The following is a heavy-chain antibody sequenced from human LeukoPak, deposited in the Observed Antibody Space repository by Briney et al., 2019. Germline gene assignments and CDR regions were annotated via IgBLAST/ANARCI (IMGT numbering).Heavy chain of an antibody. D-gene: IGHD1-1*01. CDR1: GFTFSSYG. CDR3: AKVQLERLELLPNFDH. Sequence: GGSLRLSCAASGFTFSSYGMHWVRQAPGKGLEWVAVMSYDGHITYYADSLKGRFTISRDNSKNTLYLQMNSLRVEDTAVYYCAKVQLERLELLPNFDHWGQGTLVTVSS. J-gene: IGHJ4*02. CDR2: MSYDGHIT. V-gene: IGHV3-30*18.